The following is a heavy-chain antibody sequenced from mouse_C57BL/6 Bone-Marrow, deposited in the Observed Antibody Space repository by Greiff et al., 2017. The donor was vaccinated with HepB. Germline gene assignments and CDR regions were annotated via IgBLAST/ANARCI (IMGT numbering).Heavy chain of an antibody. CDR2: ISTYYGDA. J-gene: IGHJ4*01. D-gene: IGHD1-1*01. Sequence: VQLQQSGPELVRPGVSVKISCKGSGYTFTDYAMHWVKQSHAKSLEWIGVISTYYGDASYNQKFKDKATITVDKSSSTAYMELARLTSEDSAVYYCARRMITTVVRAMDYWGQGTSVTVPS. V-gene: IGHV1-67*01. CDR1: GYTFTDYA. CDR3: ARRMITTVVRAMDY.